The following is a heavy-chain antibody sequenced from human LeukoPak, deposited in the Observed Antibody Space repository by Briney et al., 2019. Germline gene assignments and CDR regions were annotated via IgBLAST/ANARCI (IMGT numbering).Heavy chain of an antibody. D-gene: IGHD2-2*01. J-gene: IGHJ4*02. CDR1: GFTFSSYW. V-gene: IGHV3-30*02. CDR3: AKVSLGYCSSTSCPPLDY. Sequence: GGSLRLSCAASGFTFSSYWMSWVRQAPGKGLEWVAFIRYDGSNKYYADSVKGRFTISRDNSKNTLYLQMNSLRAEDTAVYYCAKVSLGYCSSTSCPPLDYWGQGTLVTVSS. CDR2: IRYDGSNK.